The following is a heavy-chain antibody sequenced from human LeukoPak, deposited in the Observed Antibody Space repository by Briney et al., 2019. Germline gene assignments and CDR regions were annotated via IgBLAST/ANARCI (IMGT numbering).Heavy chain of an antibody. CDR1: GFTFSSYE. J-gene: IGHJ6*04. CDR2: ISSSGTTI. V-gene: IGHV3-48*03. Sequence: GGSLRPSCAASGFTFSSYEMNWDSQAPGKGLEWVSYISSSGTTIYYADSVKGRFTISRVNAKNSLYLQMNSLRAEDTAVYYCAELGITMIGGVWGKGTTVTISS. D-gene: IGHD3-10*02. CDR3: AELGITMIGGV.